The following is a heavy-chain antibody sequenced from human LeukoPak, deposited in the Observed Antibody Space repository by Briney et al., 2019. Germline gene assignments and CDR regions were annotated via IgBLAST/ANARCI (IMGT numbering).Heavy chain of an antibody. CDR2: VHLDGRT. V-gene: IGHV4-4*02. CDR3: AREGGFYRPLDY. D-gene: IGHD3-3*01. Sequence: SGTLSLTCGVSGGSVTTTNWWTWVRQPPGKGLEWIGEVHLDGRTNYNPPLQSRLTISVNLSENHISLKLTSVTAADTAVYYCAREGGFYRPLDYSGQGTLVTVAS. CDR1: GGSVTTTNW. J-gene: IGHJ4*02.